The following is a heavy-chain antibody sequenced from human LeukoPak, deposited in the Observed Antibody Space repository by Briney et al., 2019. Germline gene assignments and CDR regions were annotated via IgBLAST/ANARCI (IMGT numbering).Heavy chain of an antibody. Sequence: ASVKVSCKASGYTFTSYAMHWVRQAPGQRLEWMGWINAGNGNTKYSQKFQGRVTITRDTSASTAYMELSSQRSEDTAVYYCARGTVAGTGMLGYWGQGTLVTVSS. D-gene: IGHD6-19*01. J-gene: IGHJ4*02. CDR2: INAGNGNT. CDR1: GYTFTSYA. CDR3: ARGTVAGTGMLGY. V-gene: IGHV1-3*01.